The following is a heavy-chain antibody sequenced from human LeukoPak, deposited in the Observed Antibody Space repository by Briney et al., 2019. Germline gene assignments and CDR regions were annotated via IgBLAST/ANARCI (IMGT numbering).Heavy chain of an antibody. D-gene: IGHD2-2*01. Sequence: GGSLRLSCAASGFTFSSYAMSWVRQAPGKGLEWVSAISGSGGSAYYADSVKGRFTISRDNSKDTLYLQMNSLRAEDTAVYYCAKDFAPAAKRYWGQGTLVTVSS. CDR2: ISGSGGSA. V-gene: IGHV3-23*01. CDR1: GFTFSSYA. CDR3: AKDFAPAAKRY. J-gene: IGHJ4*02.